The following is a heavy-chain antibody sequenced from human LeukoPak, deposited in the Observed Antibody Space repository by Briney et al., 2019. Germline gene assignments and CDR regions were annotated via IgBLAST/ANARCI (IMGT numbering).Heavy chain of an antibody. D-gene: IGHD4-11*01. CDR2: IYYSGST. Sequence: SETLSLTCTVSGGSISSGGYSWSWIRQHPGKGLEWIGYIYYSGSTYYNPSLKSRVTISVDTSKNQFSLKLSSVTAADTAVYYCARNANEGLPYYFDYWGQGTLVTVSS. V-gene: IGHV4-31*03. J-gene: IGHJ4*02. CDR3: ARNANEGLPYYFDY. CDR1: GGSISSGGYS.